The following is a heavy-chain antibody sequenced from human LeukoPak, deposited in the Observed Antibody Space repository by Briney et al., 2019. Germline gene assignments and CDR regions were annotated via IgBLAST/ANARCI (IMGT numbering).Heavy chain of an antibody. CDR3: ARNVYDLRGQWLVPGFDY. V-gene: IGHV3-48*03. D-gene: IGHD6-19*01. Sequence: GGSLRLSCAASGFTFGSYEMNWVRQAPGKGLEWVSYIGTIISTTYYADSVKGRFTVSRDDAKSSLYLQMSSLRAEDTAVYYCARNVYDLRGQWLVPGFDYWGKGTLVTVSS. J-gene: IGHJ4*02. CDR1: GFTFGSYE. CDR2: IGTIISTT.